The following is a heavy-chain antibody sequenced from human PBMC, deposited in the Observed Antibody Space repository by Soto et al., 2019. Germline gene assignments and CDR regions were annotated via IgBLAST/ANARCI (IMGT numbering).Heavy chain of an antibody. Sequence: QVQLVESGGGVVQPGRSLRLSCAVSGFAFSSYGMHWVRQAPGKGLEWVAVIWYDGSNKYYADSVKGRFTISRDNSKNTLYLQMNSLRAEDTAVYYCARDYDSSGYPRYYFDYWGQGTLVTVSS. CDR2: IWYDGSNK. J-gene: IGHJ4*02. V-gene: IGHV3-33*01. D-gene: IGHD3-22*01. CDR3: ARDYDSSGYPRYYFDY. CDR1: GFAFSSYG.